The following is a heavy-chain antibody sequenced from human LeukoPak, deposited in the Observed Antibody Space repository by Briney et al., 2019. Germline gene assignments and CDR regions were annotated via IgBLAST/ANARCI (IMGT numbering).Heavy chain of an antibody. V-gene: IGHV3-74*01. CDR3: ARENYYDSSGPPPGYYYYMDV. CDR1: GFTFSSYW. Sequence: GGSLRLSCTASGFTFSSYWMHWVRQAPGKGLVWVSRINSDGSSTSYADSVKGRFTISRDNAKNTLYLQMNSLRAEDTAVYYCARENYYDSSGPPPGYYYYMDVWGKGTTVTVSS. D-gene: IGHD3-22*01. CDR2: INSDGSST. J-gene: IGHJ6*03.